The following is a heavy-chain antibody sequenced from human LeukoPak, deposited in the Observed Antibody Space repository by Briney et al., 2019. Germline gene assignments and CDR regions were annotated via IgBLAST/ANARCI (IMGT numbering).Heavy chain of an antibody. Sequence: GGSLRLSCAASGFTFSNAWMSWVRQAPGKGLEWVGRIKSKTDGGTTDYAAPVKGRFTISRDDSKNTLYLQMNSLKTEDTAVYYCTTALAYCGGDCYPGSHYWGQGTLVTVSS. CDR2: IKSKTDGGTT. V-gene: IGHV3-15*01. J-gene: IGHJ4*02. D-gene: IGHD2-21*01. CDR1: GFTFSNAW. CDR3: TTALAYCGGDCYPGSHY.